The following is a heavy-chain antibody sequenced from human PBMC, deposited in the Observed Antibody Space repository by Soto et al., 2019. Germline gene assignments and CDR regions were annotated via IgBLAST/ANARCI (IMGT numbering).Heavy chain of an antibody. CDR3: AGPITPIAAADYAY. CDR1: GYTFTSYA. CDR2: INAGNGNT. D-gene: IGHD6-13*01. J-gene: IGHJ4*02. V-gene: IGHV1-3*01. Sequence: QVQLVQSGAEVKKPGASVKVSCKASGYTFTSYAMHWVRQAPGQRLEWMGWINAGNGNTKYSQKFQGRVTITRDTSASTAYMELSSLRSEDTAVYYCAGPITPIAAADYAYWGQGTLVTVSS.